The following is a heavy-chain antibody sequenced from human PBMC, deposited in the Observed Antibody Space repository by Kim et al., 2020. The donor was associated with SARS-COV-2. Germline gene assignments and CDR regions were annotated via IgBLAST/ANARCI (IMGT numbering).Heavy chain of an antibody. J-gene: IGHJ4*02. CDR3: ARSGRGDF. D-gene: IGHD1-26*01. V-gene: IGHV3-7*01. Sequence: DGSEKNYVDSVKGRFTISRDDAKNSLYLAMNSLSAEDPAIYYCARSGRGDFWGQGTLVTVSS. CDR2: DGSEK.